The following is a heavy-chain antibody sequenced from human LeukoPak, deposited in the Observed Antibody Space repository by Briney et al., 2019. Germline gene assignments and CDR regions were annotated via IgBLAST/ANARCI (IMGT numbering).Heavy chain of an antibody. Sequence: SETPSLTCTVSGGSISSHYWSWIRQSPGKGLEWIGCIFYTGNTNYNPSLKSRVTISVDTSKKQFSLRLSSVTAADTAVYYCARHGGNSVYDPFEHWGQGTLVTVSS. D-gene: IGHD5/OR15-5a*01. CDR2: IFYTGNT. J-gene: IGHJ4*02. CDR3: ARHGGNSVYDPFEH. V-gene: IGHV4-59*08. CDR1: GGSISSHY.